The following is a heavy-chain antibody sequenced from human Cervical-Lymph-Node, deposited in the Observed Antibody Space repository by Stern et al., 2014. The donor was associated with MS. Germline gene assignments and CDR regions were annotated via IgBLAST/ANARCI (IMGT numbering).Heavy chain of an antibody. Sequence: QLQLQESGPGLVKPSETLSLTCTVSGGSISSSSYYWGWIRQPPGKGLEWIGSIYYSGSTYYNPSLKRRVPISEDTTKTQSPLKLSSVTAADTAVYYCARHGRDGQMGEAYYYYGMDVWGQGTTVTVSS. V-gene: IGHV4-39*01. CDR3: ARHGRDGQMGEAYYYYGMDV. CDR1: GGSISSSSYY. CDR2: IYYSGST. J-gene: IGHJ6*02. D-gene: IGHD5-24*01.